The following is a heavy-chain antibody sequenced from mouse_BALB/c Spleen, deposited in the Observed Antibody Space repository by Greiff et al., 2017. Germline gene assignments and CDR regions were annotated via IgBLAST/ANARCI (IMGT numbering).Heavy chain of an antibody. Sequence: EVKLVESGGGLVQPGGSLKLSCAASGFTFSSYGMSWVRQTPDKRLELVATINSNGGSTYYPDSVKGRFTISRDNAKNTLYLQMSSLKSEDTAMYYCASPYYGNYEFAYWGQGTLVTVSA. J-gene: IGHJ3*01. CDR3: ASPYYGNYEFAY. V-gene: IGHV5-6-3*01. CDR1: GFTFSSYG. CDR2: INSNGGST. D-gene: IGHD2-10*01.